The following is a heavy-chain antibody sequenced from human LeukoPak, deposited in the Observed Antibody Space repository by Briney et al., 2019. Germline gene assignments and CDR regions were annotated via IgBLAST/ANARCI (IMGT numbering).Heavy chain of an antibody. Sequence: PSETLSLTCTVSGGSISSGGYYWSWISQHPGKGLEWIGYIYYSGSTYYNPSLKSRVTISVDTSKNQFSLKLSSVTAADTAVYYCATRPVFCSSTSCDGFDPWGQGTLVTVSS. CDR2: IYYSGST. D-gene: IGHD2-2*01. V-gene: IGHV4-31*03. CDR3: ATRPVFCSSTSCDGFDP. J-gene: IGHJ5*02. CDR1: GGSISSGGYY.